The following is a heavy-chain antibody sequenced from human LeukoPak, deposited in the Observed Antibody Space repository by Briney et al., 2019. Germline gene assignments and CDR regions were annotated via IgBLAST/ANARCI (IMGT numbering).Heavy chain of an antibody. CDR3: ARGDSSSWYFDY. CDR2: IYTSGST. J-gene: IGHJ4*02. D-gene: IGHD6-13*01. V-gene: IGHV4-4*07. CDR1: GGSISSYY. Sequence: SETLSLTCTVSGGSISSYYWSWIRQPAGEGLEWIGRIYTSGSTNYNPSLKSRVTMSVDTSKNQLSLKLSSVTAADTAVYYCARGDSSSWYFDYWGQGTLVTVSS.